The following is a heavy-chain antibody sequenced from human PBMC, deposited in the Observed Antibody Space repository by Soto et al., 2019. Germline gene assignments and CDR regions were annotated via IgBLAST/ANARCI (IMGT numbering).Heavy chain of an antibody. CDR2: IIPIFGTA. V-gene: IGHV1-69*13. J-gene: IGHJ4*02. Sequence: SVKVSCKASGGTFSSYAISWVRQAPGQGLERMGGIIPIFGTANYAQKFQGRVTITADESTSTAYMELSSVRSEDTAVYSCARDSDHPPYSSGCSLDSWGQGTLVTVSS. D-gene: IGHD6-19*01. CDR3: ARDSDHPPYSSGCSLDS. CDR1: GGTFSSYA.